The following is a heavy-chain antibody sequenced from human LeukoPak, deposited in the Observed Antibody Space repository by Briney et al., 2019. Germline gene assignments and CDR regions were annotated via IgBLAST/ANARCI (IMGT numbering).Heavy chain of an antibody. D-gene: IGHD2-2*01. Sequence: SVKVSCKAFGGSFSSEAISWVRQAPGQRLEWMGGIIPIFGTANYAQKFQGRVTITADESTSTAYMELSSLRSEDTAVYYCARYIVVVPAAHKKGAFDIWGQGTMVTVSS. CDR2: IIPIFGTA. CDR3: ARYIVVVPAAHKKGAFDI. CDR1: GGSFSSEA. J-gene: IGHJ3*02. V-gene: IGHV1-69*13.